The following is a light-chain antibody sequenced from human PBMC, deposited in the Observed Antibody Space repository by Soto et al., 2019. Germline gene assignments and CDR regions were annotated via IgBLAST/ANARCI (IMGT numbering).Light chain of an antibody. Sequence: NFMLTQPHSVSESPGKTVTLSCTRSSGSIASNYVQWYQQRPGSAPATVIYENNQSPSGVPDRFSGSIDSSSNSASLTISGLKSEDEADYYCQSYDSSDVVFGGGTKLTVL. J-gene: IGLJ2*01. CDR2: ENN. V-gene: IGLV6-57*03. CDR3: QSYDSSDVV. CDR1: SGSIASNY.